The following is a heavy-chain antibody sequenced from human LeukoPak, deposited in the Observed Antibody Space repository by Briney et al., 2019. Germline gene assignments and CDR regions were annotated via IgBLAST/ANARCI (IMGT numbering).Heavy chain of an antibody. Sequence: PWGSLRLSCAASGFTLSNYWMSWVRQAPGKGLEWVANIKQDGSEKYYVDSVKGRFAISRDNAKNSLYLQMNSLRAEDTAVYYCARYGNGAWLAHYSFDIWGQGTMVTVSS. CDR2: IKQDGSEK. J-gene: IGHJ3*02. V-gene: IGHV3-7*01. CDR3: ARYGNGAWLAHYSFDI. D-gene: IGHD6-19*01. CDR1: GFTLSNYW.